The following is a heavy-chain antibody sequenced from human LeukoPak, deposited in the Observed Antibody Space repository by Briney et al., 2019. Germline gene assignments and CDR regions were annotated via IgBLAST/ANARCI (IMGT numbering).Heavy chain of an antibody. CDR1: GFTFSSYS. Sequence: PGGSLRLSCAASGFTFSSYSMNWVRQAPGKGLEWVSSISSSSSYIYYADSVKGRFTISRDNAKNSLYLQMNSLRAEDTAVYYCARVAIFGVVPYYYYMDVWGKGTTVTVSS. CDR3: ARVAIFGVVPYYYYMDV. D-gene: IGHD3-3*01. J-gene: IGHJ6*03. CDR2: ISSSSSYI. V-gene: IGHV3-21*01.